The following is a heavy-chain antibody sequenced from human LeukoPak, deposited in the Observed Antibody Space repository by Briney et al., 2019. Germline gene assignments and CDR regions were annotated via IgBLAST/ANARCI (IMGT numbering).Heavy chain of an antibody. CDR3: ARVSRVAYSSSWYLDY. D-gene: IGHD6-13*01. J-gene: IGHJ4*02. Sequence: GGSLRLPCAASGFTFSSYAMHWVRQAPGKGLEWVAVISYDGSNKYYADSVKGRFTISRDDAKNSLYLQMNSLRADDTAMYYCARVSRVAYSSSWYLDYWGQGTLVTVSS. V-gene: IGHV3-30-3*01. CDR2: ISYDGSNK. CDR1: GFTFSSYA.